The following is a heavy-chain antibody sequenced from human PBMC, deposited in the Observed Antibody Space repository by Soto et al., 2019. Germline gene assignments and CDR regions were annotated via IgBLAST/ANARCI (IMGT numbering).Heavy chain of an antibody. CDR3: ARQEYSSSSAPHYDY. D-gene: IGHD6-6*01. Sequence: SETLSLTCTVSGGSISSYYWSWIRQPPGKGLEWIGYIYYSGSTNYNPSLKSRVTISVDTSKNQFSLKLSSVTAADTAVYYCARQEYSSSSAPHYDYWGRGTLVTVSS. V-gene: IGHV4-59*08. CDR1: GGSISSYY. J-gene: IGHJ4*02. CDR2: IYYSGST.